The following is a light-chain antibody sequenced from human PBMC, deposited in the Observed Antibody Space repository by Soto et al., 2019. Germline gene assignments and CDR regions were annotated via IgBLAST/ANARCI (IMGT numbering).Light chain of an antibody. J-gene: IGLJ2*01. Sequence: QSALTQPASVSGSPGQSITISCTGTSSDVGGYNYVSWYQQHPGKAPKLMIYDVSNRPSGVSNHFSGSKSGNTASLTISRLKAEDEAVYYCSAYTSSSTVVFGGGTKLTVL. CDR2: DVS. CDR3: SAYTSSSTVV. CDR1: SSDVGGYNY. V-gene: IGLV2-14*01.